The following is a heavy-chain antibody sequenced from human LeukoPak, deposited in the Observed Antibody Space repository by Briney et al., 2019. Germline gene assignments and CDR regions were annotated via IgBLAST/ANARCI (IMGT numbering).Heavy chain of an antibody. CDR2: IYPGDSDT. D-gene: IGHD4-17*01. V-gene: IGHV5-51*01. J-gene: IGHJ4*02. CDR3: VRGTTVTTLDY. CDR1: GYSFTSYW. Sequence: GESLKISCKGSGYSFTSYWIGWVRQMPGKGLEWMGIIYPGDSDTRYSPSLQGQVTISADKSISTAYLQWSSLKASDTALYYCVRGTTVTTLDYWGQGTLVTVSP.